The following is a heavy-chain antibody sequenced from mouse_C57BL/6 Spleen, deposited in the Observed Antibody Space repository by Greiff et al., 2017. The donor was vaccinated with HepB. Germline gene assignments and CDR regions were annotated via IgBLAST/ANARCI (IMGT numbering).Heavy chain of an antibody. CDR2: IDPSDSET. V-gene: IGHV1-52*01. Sequence: QVQLQQPGAELVRPGSSVKLTCKASGYTFTSYWMHWVKQRPIQGLEWIGNIDPSDSETHYNQKFKDKATLTVDKSSSTAYMQLSSLTSEDSAVYYCARGLRHWYFDVWGTGTTVTVSS. D-gene: IGHD2-2*01. J-gene: IGHJ1*03. CDR3: ARGLRHWYFDV. CDR1: GYTFTSYW.